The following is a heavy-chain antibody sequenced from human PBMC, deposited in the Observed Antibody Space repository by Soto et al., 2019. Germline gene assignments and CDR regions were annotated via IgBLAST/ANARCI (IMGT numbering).Heavy chain of an antibody. J-gene: IGHJ4*01. D-gene: IGHD3-22*01. CDR1: GYSFTNFH. CDR2: IDPSGGIT. Sequence: QVQLSQFGAEVKKPGASVKVSCKASGYSFTNFHIHWVRQAPGQGLEWMGMIDPSGGITRDAQRLQGRITMTREASRSTVYMGLRSLTPEDTAVYYCARVGIGHDTYETIGYYFDHGGQEPWSPSPQ. V-gene: IGHV1-46*01. CDR3: ARVGIGHDTYETIGYYFDH.